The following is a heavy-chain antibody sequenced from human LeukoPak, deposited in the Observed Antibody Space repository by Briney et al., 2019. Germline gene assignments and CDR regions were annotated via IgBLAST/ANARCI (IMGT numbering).Heavy chain of an antibody. CDR2: VNPSGGST. D-gene: IGHD5-24*01. Sequence: ASGKVSCKASGYTFTSCYLHWVRQAPGQGLEWMGIVNPSGGSTRYAQKFQGRVTMTRDTSTSTVYMELSSLRSEDTGVHYCARDKGDGYNGLGYWGQGNLVTASS. CDR3: ARDKGDGYNGLGY. J-gene: IGHJ4*02. CDR1: GYTFTSCY. V-gene: IGHV1-46*01.